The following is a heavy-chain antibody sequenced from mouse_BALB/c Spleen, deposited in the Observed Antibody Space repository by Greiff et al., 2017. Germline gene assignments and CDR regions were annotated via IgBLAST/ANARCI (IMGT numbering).Heavy chain of an antibody. Sequence: EVKVEESGGGLVKPGGSLKLSCAASGFTFSSYAMSWVRQSPEKRLEWVAEISSGGSYTYYPDTVTGRFTISRDNAKNTLYLEMSSLRSEDTAMYYCARANYGNYVYAMDYWGQGTSVTVSS. CDR2: ISSGGSYT. CDR3: ARANYGNYVYAMDY. J-gene: IGHJ4*01. V-gene: IGHV5-9-4*01. D-gene: IGHD2-1*01. CDR1: GFTFSSYA.